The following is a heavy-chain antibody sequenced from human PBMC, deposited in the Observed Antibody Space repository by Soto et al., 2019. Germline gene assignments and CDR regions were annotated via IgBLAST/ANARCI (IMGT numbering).Heavy chain of an antibody. CDR2: TISDGSTS. CDR3: ARGDCVGGSCYSLAGSFYYYMDV. D-gene: IGHD2-15*01. CDR1: GFTFSNYW. Sequence: EVQLVESGGGLVQPGGSLRLSCAASGFTFSNYWMYWVRQAPGKGLVWVSRTISDGSTSSYADSVKGRFTISRENAKTTLYLQMNSLRAEDTAVYYCARGDCVGGSCYSLAGSFYYYMDVWGKGTTVTVFS. V-gene: IGHV3-74*01. J-gene: IGHJ6*03.